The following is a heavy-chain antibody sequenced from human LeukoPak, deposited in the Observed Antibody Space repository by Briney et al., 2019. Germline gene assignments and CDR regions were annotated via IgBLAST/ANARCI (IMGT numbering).Heavy chain of an antibody. CDR3: ARVSGSYFDY. Sequence: SETLSLTCAVSGGSISSSDWWSWVRQPPGKGLEWLGQIYYSGSTNYNPSLKSRVTISVDKSKNQLSLKLSSVTAADTAVYYCARVSGSYFDYWVQGNLVTVSS. V-gene: IGHV4-4*02. CDR1: GGSISSSDW. J-gene: IGHJ4*02. CDR2: IYYSGST. D-gene: IGHD1-26*01.